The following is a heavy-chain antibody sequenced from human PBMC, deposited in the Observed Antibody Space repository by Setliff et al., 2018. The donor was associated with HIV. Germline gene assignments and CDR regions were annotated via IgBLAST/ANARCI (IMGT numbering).Heavy chain of an antibody. J-gene: IGHJ5*01. D-gene: IGHD3-9*01. CDR3: ARYVRDWFYIDS. CDR1: GDSIGYYY. CDR2: IHTSGST. Sequence: PSETLSLTCTVSGDSIGYYYWSWIRQPAGRGLEWMGRIHTSGSTNYNPSLKSRVTMSVDTSKNQFSLKLSSVTAADTAVYYCARYVRDWFYIDSWGQGTLVTVSS. V-gene: IGHV4-4*07.